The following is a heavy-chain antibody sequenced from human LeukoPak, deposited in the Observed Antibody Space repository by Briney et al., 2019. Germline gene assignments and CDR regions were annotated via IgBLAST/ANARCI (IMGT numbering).Heavy chain of an antibody. CDR2: MNPNSGNT. V-gene: IGHV1-8*01. CDR3: ARGGSLGGVILDYYYGMDV. J-gene: IGHJ6*02. D-gene: IGHD3-16*02. Sequence: GASVKVSCKASGYTFTSYDINWVRQATGQGLEWMGWMNPNSGNTGYAQKFQGRVTMTRNTSISTAYMELRSLRSDDTAVYYCARGGSLGGVILDYYYGMDVWGQGTTVTVSS. CDR1: GYTFTSYD.